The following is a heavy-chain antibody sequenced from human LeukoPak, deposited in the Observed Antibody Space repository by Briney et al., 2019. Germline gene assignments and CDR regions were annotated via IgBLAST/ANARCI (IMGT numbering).Heavy chain of an antibody. D-gene: IGHD3-9*01. CDR1: GYTFTGYY. CDR2: INPNSGGT. CDR3: ARGFDWLEYYFDY. V-gene: IGHV1-2*02. Sequence: GASVKVSCKASGYTFTGYYMHWVRQAPGQGLEWMGWINPNSGGTNYAQKFQGRVTMTRDTSISTAYMELSRLRSDDTAVYYCARGFDWLEYYFDYWGQGTLVTVSS. J-gene: IGHJ4*02.